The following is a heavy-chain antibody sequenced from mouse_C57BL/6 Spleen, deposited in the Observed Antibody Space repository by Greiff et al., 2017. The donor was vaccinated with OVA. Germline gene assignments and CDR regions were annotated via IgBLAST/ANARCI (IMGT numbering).Heavy chain of an antibody. Sequence: VQLQQPGAELVKPGASVKMSCKASGYTFTSYWITWVKQRPGQGLEWIGDIYPGSGSPNYNEKFKSKATLTVDTSSSTAYMQLSSLTSEDSAVYYCARWGYDGYSNYYAMDYWGQGTSVTVSS. CDR1: GYTFTSYW. V-gene: IGHV1-55*01. CDR3: ARWGYDGYSNYYAMDY. CDR2: IYPGSGSP. J-gene: IGHJ4*01. D-gene: IGHD2-3*01.